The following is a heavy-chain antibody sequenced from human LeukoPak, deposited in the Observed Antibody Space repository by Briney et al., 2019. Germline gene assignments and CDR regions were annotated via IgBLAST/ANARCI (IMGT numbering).Heavy chain of an antibody. Sequence: GGSLRLSCAASGFTFNKYWMTWVRRAPGKGLEWVASINHNGNVNYYVDSVKGRFTISRDNAKNSLYLQMSNLRAEDTAVYFCARGGGLDVWGQGATVTVSS. J-gene: IGHJ6*02. CDR3: ARGGGLDV. CDR1: GFTFNKYW. D-gene: IGHD3-16*01. CDR2: INHNGNVN. V-gene: IGHV3-7*03.